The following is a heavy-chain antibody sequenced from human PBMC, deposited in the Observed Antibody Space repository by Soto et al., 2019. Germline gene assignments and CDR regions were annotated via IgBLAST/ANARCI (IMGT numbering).Heavy chain of an antibody. CDR2: ISSSGSTI. CDR1: GFTFSDYY. Sequence: VGSLRLSCAASGFTFSDYYMSWIRQAPGKGLEWVSYISSSGSTIYYADSVKGRFTTSRDNAKNSLYLQMNSLRAEDTAVYYCARSGYSGYDDDYWGQGTLVTVSS. J-gene: IGHJ4*02. D-gene: IGHD5-12*01. CDR3: ARSGYSGYDDDY. V-gene: IGHV3-11*01.